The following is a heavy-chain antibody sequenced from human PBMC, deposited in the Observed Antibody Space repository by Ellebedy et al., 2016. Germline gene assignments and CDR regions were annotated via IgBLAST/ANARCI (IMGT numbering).Heavy chain of an antibody. CDR2: ISWNSGSI. CDR1: GFTFDDYA. J-gene: IGHJ4*02. CDR3: AKDWYSESYWYYFDY. D-gene: IGHD1-26*01. Sequence: GGSLRLSCAASGFTFDDYAMHWVRQAPGKGLEWVSGISWNSGSIGYADSVKGRFTISRDNAKNSLYLQMNSLRAEDTALYYCAKDWYSESYWYYFDYWGQGTLVTVSS. V-gene: IGHV3-9*01.